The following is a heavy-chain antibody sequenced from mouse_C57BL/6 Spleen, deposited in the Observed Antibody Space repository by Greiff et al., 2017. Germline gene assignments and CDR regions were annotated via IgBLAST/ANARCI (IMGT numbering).Heavy chain of an antibody. V-gene: IGHV1-19*01. D-gene: IGHD2-3*01. CDR1: GYTFTDYY. J-gene: IGHJ4*01. CDR3: ASEIGMQETDPIYDGYLYYYAMDY. CDR2: INPYNGGT. Sequence: EVKLQESGPVLVKPGASVKMSCKASGYTFTDYYMNWVKQSHGKSLEWIGVINPYNGGTSYNQKFKGKATLPVDKSSSTAYMELNSLTSEDSAVYYCASEIGMQETDPIYDGYLYYYAMDYWGQGTSVTVSS.